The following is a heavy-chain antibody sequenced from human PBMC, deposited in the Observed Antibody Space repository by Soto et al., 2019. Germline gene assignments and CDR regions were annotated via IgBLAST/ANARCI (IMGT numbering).Heavy chain of an antibody. Sequence: EVQLVESGGGLVQPGGSLRLSCAASGFTFSPHAMSWVRQAPGKGLEWIAYMSGSGTTIYYADSVKGRFTISRDNARNSLSLQMKSLRDEDTGVYDCARGMLLGLLFIAWYFDLWGGGALVTVSS. CDR3: ARGMLLGLLFIAWYFDL. J-gene: IGHJ2*01. CDR1: GFTFSPHA. D-gene: IGHD3-10*01. V-gene: IGHV3-48*02. CDR2: MSGSGTTI.